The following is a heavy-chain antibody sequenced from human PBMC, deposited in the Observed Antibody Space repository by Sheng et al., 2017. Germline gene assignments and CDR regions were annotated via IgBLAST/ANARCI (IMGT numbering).Heavy chain of an antibody. CDR1: GGTFSSYA. Sequence: QVQLVQSGAEVKKPGSSVKVSCKASGGTFSSYAISWVRQAPGQGLEWMGGIIPILGIANYAQKFQGRVTITADKSTSTAYMELSSLRSEDTAVYYCARPANQGDYYYYMDVWGQGTTVTVSS. J-gene: IGHJ6*03. CDR3: ARPANQGDYYYYMDV. D-gene: IGHD2-2*01. V-gene: IGHV1-69*10. CDR2: IIPILGIA.